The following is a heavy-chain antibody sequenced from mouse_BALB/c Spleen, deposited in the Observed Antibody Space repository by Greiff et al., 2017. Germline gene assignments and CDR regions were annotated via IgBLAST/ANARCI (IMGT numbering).Heavy chain of an antibody. D-gene: IGHD5-2*01. V-gene: IGHV2-5-1*01. CDR3: AKKGRIPYYYSMDY. CDR1: GFSLTSYG. Sequence: QVQLKESGPSLVQPSQSLSITCTVSGFSLTSYGVHWVRQSPGQGLEWLGVIWTGGSTDYNAAFMSSLSIIKDNSKSHVFFKMNSLLADDTAIYYCAKKGRIPYYYSMDYWGKGTSVTVSS. J-gene: IGHJ4*01. CDR2: IWTGGST.